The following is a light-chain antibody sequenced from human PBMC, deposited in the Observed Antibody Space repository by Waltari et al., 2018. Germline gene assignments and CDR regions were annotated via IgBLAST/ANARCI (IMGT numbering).Light chain of an antibody. V-gene: IGLV3-10*01. CDR3: YSTDSSDTHRV. CDR1: ALPKKY. Sequence: SYELTQPPSVSVSPGQAARITCSGDALPKKYAYWYQQKSGQAPVLVIYEDSNRPSGIPGRFSGSSSGKTATLTLSGAQVEDEGDYYCYSTDSSDTHRVFGGGTKLTVL. J-gene: IGLJ3*02. CDR2: EDS.